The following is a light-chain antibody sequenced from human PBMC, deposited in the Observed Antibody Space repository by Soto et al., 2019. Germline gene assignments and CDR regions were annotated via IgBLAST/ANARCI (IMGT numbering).Light chain of an antibody. V-gene: IGLV3-1*01. CDR2: QDG. J-gene: IGLJ1*01. Sequence: SYELTQPPSVSVSPGQTASITCSGDKLGDKYASWYQQKPGQSPVLVIYQDGKRPSGVPERFSGSNSGNTATLTISRVEPGDEADYYCQVWDSSTEVFGTGTKVTVL. CDR3: QVWDSSTEV. CDR1: KLGDKY.